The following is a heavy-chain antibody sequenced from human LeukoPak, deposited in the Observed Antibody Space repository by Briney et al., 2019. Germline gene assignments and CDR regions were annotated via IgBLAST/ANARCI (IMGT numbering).Heavy chain of an antibody. CDR2: IYYSGST. D-gene: IGHD4-17*01. CDR3: ARMTTRPSYYFDY. J-gene: IGHJ4*02. Sequence: SETLSHTCTVSGGSISSGDFYWRWIRQPPGKGLEWIGYIYYSGSTYYNPSLKSRVTISADTSKNQFSLKLSSVTAADTAVYYCARMTTRPSYYFDYWGQGTLVTVSS. CDR1: GGSISSGDFY. V-gene: IGHV4-30-4*01.